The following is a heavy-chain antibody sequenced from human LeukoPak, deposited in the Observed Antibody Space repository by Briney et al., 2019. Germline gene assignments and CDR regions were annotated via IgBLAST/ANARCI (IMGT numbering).Heavy chain of an antibody. V-gene: IGHV3-23*05. CDR3: AKLPAAGGDYVYMEC. Sequence: GRSLRLSCAASGFTFNNYAMTWVRQAPGKGLEWVSAISRSGNYTYYTDSVRGRFTVSRDNSKNTLYLQMSSLRAEDTAVYYCAKLPAAGGDYVYMECWGPGTLVTVSS. J-gene: IGHJ4*01. D-gene: IGHD3-16*01. CDR2: ISRSGNYT. CDR1: GFTFNNYA.